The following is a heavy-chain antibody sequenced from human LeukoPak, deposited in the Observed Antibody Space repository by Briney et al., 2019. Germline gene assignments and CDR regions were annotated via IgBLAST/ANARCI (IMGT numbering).Heavy chain of an antibody. J-gene: IGHJ4*02. CDR2: INDRGHT. V-gene: IGHV4-34*01. Sequence: PSETLSLTRAVHGGSFSGYHWNWIRQSPGKGLEWIGEINDRGHTNYNPSLESRVTISVDTSKKQFSLKLNSVTAADTAVYYCARDPTTVVTTPYYFDFWGQGTLVTDSS. D-gene: IGHD4-23*01. CDR3: ARDPTTVVTTPYYFDF. CDR1: GGSFSGYH.